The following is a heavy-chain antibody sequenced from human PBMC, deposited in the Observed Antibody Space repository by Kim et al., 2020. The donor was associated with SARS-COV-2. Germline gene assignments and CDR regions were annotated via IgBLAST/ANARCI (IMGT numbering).Heavy chain of an antibody. CDR1: GGSFSGYY. CDR2: INHSGST. Sequence: SETLSLTCAVYGGSFSGYYWSWIRQPPGKGLEWIGEINHSGSTNYNPSLKSRVTISVDTSKNQFSLKLSSVTAADTAVYYCARSRGYSYGYGSPTYYYY. V-gene: IGHV4-34*01. D-gene: IGHD5-18*01. J-gene: IGHJ6*03. CDR3: ARSRGYSYGYGSPTYYYY.